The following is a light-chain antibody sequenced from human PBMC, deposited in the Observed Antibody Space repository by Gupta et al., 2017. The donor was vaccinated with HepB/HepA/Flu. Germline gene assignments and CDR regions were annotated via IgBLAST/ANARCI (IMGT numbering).Light chain of an antibody. CDR3: EAWDDSRSGSVV. J-gene: IGLJ2*01. CDR1: SSNIGSNY. Sequence: QSVLTQPPSASGTPGQRVTISCSGSSSNIGSNYVYWYQQLPGTAPKLLIYRNNQRPSGVPDRVSGSKSGTSASLAISGLRSEEEADYYCEAWDDSRSGSVVFGGGTKLTVL. CDR2: RNN. V-gene: IGLV1-47*01.